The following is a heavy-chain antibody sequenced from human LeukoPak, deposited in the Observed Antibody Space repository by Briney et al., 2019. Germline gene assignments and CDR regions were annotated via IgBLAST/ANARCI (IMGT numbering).Heavy chain of an antibody. V-gene: IGHV3-48*02. CDR2: ISSSSSPI. J-gene: IGHJ4*02. Sequence: GGSLRLSCAASGFTFSSYSMNWVRQAPGKGLEWVSYISSSSSPIHYADSVKGRFTVSRDNAKNSLYLQMNSLRDEDTAVYYCARVGRGTYHIDYWGQGTLVSVSS. CDR3: ARVGRGTYHIDY. D-gene: IGHD1-26*01. CDR1: GFTFSSYS.